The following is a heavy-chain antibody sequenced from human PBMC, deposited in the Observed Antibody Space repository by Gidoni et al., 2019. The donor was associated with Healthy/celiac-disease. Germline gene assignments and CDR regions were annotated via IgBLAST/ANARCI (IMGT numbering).Heavy chain of an antibody. J-gene: IGHJ4*02. CDR2: ISYDGSNK. CDR3: ARDLGIYDSSGYTAYH. CDR1: VFTSSTYA. Sequence: QVQLVESGVGVVQPGWSLRLSCAASVFTSSTYAMHWVRQAPGKGLEWVAVISYDGSNKYYADSGKGRFTISRDNTKNTLYLQMNSLRAEDTAVYYCARDLGIYDSSGYTAYHWGQGTLVTVSS. V-gene: IGHV3-30-3*01. D-gene: IGHD3-22*01.